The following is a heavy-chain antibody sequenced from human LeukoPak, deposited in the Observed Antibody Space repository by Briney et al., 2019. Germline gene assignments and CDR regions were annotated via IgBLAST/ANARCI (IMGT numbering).Heavy chain of an antibody. CDR2: IYHTGST. J-gene: IGHJ4*02. D-gene: IGHD4-17*01. CDR3: ARGLVTTGRSSFDN. CDR1: DDSISSTNW. Sequence: SETLSLTCAVSDDSISSTNWWHWVRQPPGKGLEWIGEIYHTGSTNNNPSLTSRVTISVDKTKNQFSLKLSSVTAADTAVYYCARGLVTTGRSSFDNWGQGTLVTVSS. V-gene: IGHV4-4*02.